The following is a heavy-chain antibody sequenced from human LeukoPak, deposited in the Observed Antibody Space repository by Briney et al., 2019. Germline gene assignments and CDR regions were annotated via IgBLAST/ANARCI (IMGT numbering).Heavy chain of an antibody. J-gene: IGHJ4*02. Sequence: ASVKVSCKASGGTFNIYAINWVRQAPGQGLEWLGSLVPGLGTENYAQKFQGRVSITADGDTSTAYMELSSLRSGDTAVYYCAREEYYYSDSSGYFLAYWGQGTRVTVSS. D-gene: IGHD3-22*01. CDR3: AREEYYYSDSSGYFLAY. V-gene: IGHV1-69*11. CDR1: GGTFNIYA. CDR2: LVPGLGTE.